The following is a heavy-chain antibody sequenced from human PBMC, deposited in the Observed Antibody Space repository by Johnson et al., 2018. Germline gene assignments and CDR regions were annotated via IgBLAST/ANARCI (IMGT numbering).Heavy chain of an antibody. V-gene: IGHV3-15*07. CDR2: IKSETDGGTT. CDR3: TTVVLRFLDWSGHPFTSFDN. D-gene: IGHD3-3*01. Sequence: EVQLVESGGGLVKXGGSLRLSCAASGFTFTKAWMNWVRQAPGKGLEWVGHIKSETDGGTTDYATPVQDRFTISRDDSKNVIYLQMDSLKTEDTAVYFCTTVVLRFLDWSGHPFTSFDNWGQGTLVTVSS. J-gene: IGHJ4*02. CDR1: GFTFTKAW.